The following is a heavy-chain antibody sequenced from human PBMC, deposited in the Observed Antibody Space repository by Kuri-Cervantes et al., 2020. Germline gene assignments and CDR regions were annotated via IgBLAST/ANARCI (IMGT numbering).Heavy chain of an antibody. D-gene: IGHD3-22*01. CDR2: ISSSSSYI. CDR3: ARDRLYYYDSSGRGTRYFDI. J-gene: IGHJ3*02. Sequence: GESLKISCTVSGFTFSTYEFNWVRQAPGKGLEWVSSISSSSSYIYYADSVKGRFTISRDNAKNSLYLQMNSLRAEDTAVYYCARDRLYYYDSSGRGTRYFDIWVQGTMVTVSS. CDR1: GFTFSTYE. V-gene: IGHV3-21*04.